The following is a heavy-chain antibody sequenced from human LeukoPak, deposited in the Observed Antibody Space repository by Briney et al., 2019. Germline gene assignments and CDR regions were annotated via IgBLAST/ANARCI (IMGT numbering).Heavy chain of an antibody. Sequence: GGSLRLSCAASGFTFSSYWMHWVRQAPGKGLVWVSAISGSGGSTYYADSVKGRFTISRDNSKNTLYLQMNSLRAEDTAVYYCAKERSAVAGTSFDYWGQGTLVTVSS. CDR1: GFTFSSYW. CDR3: AKERSAVAGTSFDY. V-gene: IGHV3-23*01. CDR2: ISGSGGST. D-gene: IGHD6-19*01. J-gene: IGHJ4*02.